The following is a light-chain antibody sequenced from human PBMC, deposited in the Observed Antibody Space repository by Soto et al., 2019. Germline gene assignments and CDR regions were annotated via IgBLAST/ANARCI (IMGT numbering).Light chain of an antibody. CDR1: SSDVGDYKY. CDR2: DVS. Sequence: QSALTQPRSVSGSPGQSVTISCTGTSSDVGDYKYVSWYRQHPGKAPKLIIYDVSERPSGVPDRFSGSKSGNTASLTISGLQAEDEADYYCCSYAGSYSYVFGTGT. J-gene: IGLJ1*01. CDR3: CSYAGSYSYV. V-gene: IGLV2-11*01.